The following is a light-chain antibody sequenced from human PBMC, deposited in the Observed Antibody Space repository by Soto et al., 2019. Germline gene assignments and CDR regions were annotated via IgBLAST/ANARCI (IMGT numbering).Light chain of an antibody. J-gene: IGKJ1*01. CDR1: QSISSS. Sequence: EIVLTKSPATLSLSPGERATLSCRASQSISSSLAWYQQKPGQAPRLLIYDASSRATGFPARFSGSGSGTDFTLTNGSLEPEDFAVYYCQQRSEWPRTFGQGTKVEIK. V-gene: IGKV3-11*01. CDR2: DAS. CDR3: QQRSEWPRT.